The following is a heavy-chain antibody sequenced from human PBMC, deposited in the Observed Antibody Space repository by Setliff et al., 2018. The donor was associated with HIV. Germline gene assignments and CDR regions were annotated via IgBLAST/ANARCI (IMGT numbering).Heavy chain of an antibody. CDR2: IKTDNGDT. D-gene: IGHD2-15*01. Sequence: ASVKVSCKASGYSFSSHPIHWARQAPGQRPEWMGWIKTDNGDTQYSQKFRDRVTITRDTSADTVYMELSSLRSEDTAVYYCARDRCNGIKCYLYNWFDPWGQGTLVTVSS. CDR3: ARDRCNGIKCYLYNWFDP. V-gene: IGHV1-3*04. CDR1: GYSFSSHP. J-gene: IGHJ5*02.